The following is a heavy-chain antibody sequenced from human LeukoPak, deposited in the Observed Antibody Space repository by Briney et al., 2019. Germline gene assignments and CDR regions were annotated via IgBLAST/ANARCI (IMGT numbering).Heavy chain of an antibody. J-gene: IGHJ2*01. CDR2: ISRSRSYR. D-gene: IGHD3-22*01. CDR1: GFTFSSYS. CDR3: ARETVVPEGYFDL. Sequence: GGSLRLSCAASGFTFSSYSMNWVRQAPGKGLEWVSSISRSRSYRYCAGSVKGRFTISRANAKHSLYLQMNSLRAEDTAVYHCARETVVPEGYFDLWGRGTLVTVSS. V-gene: IGHV3-21*01.